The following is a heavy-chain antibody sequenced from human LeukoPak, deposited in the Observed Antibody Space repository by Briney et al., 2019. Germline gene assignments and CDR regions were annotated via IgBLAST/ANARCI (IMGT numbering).Heavy chain of an antibody. D-gene: IGHD2/OR15-2a*01. Sequence: GASVKVSCKASGYTFTSYDINWVRQATGQGLEWMEWMNPNSGNTGYAQKFQGRVTMTRNTSISTAYMELSSLRSDDTAVYYCARESSCDTTNCLAPTDWFDPWGQGTLVTVSS. V-gene: IGHV1-8*01. J-gene: IGHJ5*02. CDR3: ARESSCDTTNCLAPTDWFDP. CDR1: GYTFTSYD. CDR2: MNPNSGNT.